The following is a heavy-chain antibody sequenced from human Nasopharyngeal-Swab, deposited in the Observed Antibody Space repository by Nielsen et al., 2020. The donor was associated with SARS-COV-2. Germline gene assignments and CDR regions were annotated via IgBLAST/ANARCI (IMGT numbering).Heavy chain of an antibody. J-gene: IGHJ4*02. V-gene: IGHV3-74*01. Sequence: GESLKISCAASGFTFSSYWMHWVRQAPGKGLVWVARIKSDVSSTNYADSVKSRFTISRDNAKSTLYLQMNSLRAEDTAVYYCARAYYFDSWGQETLVTVSS. CDR3: ARAYYFDS. CDR2: IKSDVSST. CDR1: GFTFSSYW.